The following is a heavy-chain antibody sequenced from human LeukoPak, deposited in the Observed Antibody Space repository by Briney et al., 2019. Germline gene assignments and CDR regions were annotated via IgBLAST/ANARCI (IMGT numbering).Heavy chain of an antibody. CDR3: ARSLKGGILP. CDR1: GGSISSGGYY. D-gene: IGHD3-16*01. CDR2: IYHSGST. J-gene: IGHJ3*01. V-gene: IGHV4-61*08. Sequence: SETLSLTCTVSGGSISSGGYYWSWIRQPPGKGLEWIGYIYHSGSTYYNPSLKSRVTISVDTSKNQFSLKLSSVTAADTAVYYCARSLKGGILPWGQGTMVTVSS.